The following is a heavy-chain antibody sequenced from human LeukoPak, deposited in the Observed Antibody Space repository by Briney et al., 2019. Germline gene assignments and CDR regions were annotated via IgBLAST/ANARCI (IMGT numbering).Heavy chain of an antibody. Sequence: GGSLRLSCAASGFTFSSYAMSWVRQAPGKGLEWVSAISGSGGSTYYADSVKGRFTISRDNSKNTLYLQMNSLRAEDTAVYYCAKDTPQGGYDILTGPYYFDYWGQGTPVTVSS. J-gene: IGHJ4*02. V-gene: IGHV3-23*01. CDR3: AKDTPQGGYDILTGPYYFDY. D-gene: IGHD3-9*01. CDR1: GFTFSSYA. CDR2: ISGSGGST.